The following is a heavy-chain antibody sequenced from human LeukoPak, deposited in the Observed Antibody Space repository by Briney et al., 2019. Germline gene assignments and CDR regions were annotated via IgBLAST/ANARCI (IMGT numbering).Heavy chain of an antibody. CDR1: GGSFSGYY. J-gene: IGHJ4*02. CDR3: ARALYDSSGYRQDYYFDY. Sequence: SETLSLTCAVYGGSFSGYYWSWIRQPPGKGLEWIGEINHSGSTNYNPSLKSRVTISVDTSKNQFSLKLSSVTAADTAVYYCARALYDSSGYRQDYYFDYWGQGTLVTVSS. V-gene: IGHV4-34*09. D-gene: IGHD3-22*01. CDR2: INHSGST.